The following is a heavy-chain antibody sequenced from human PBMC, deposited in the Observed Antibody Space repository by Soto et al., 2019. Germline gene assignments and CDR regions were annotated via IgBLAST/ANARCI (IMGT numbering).Heavy chain of an antibody. CDR1: GDTFTTYD. CDR2: INPNSGNI. CDR3: ARGRASGSYYLLDY. Sequence: ALVKVSCKASGDTFTTYDINWVRQATGHGLEWMGWINPNSGNIGYAQRFQGRVTTTRDTAIRTAYMEVSSLRSDDTAVYYCARGRASGSYYLLDYWGQGTLVTVSS. V-gene: IGHV1-8*01. D-gene: IGHD3-10*01. J-gene: IGHJ4*02.